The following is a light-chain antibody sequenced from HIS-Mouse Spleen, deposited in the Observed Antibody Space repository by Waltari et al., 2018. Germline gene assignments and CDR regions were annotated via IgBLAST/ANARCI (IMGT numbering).Light chain of an antibody. CDR1: ALPKKT. J-gene: IGLJ2*01. CDR2: EDS. V-gene: IGLV3-10*01. CDR3: YSTDSSGNHRV. Sequence: SYELTQPPSVSVSPGQTARIPRPVHALPKKTAYWYQQKSGQAPVLVIYEDSKRPSGIPERFSGSSSGTMATLTISGAQVEDEADYYCYSTDSSGNHRVFGGGTKLTVL.